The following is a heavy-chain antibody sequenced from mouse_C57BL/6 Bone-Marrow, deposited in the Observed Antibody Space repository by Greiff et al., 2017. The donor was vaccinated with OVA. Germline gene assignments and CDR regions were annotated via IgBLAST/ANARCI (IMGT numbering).Heavy chain of an antibody. Sequence: VKLMESGAELARPGASVKLSCKASGYTFTSYGISWVKQRTGQGLEWIGEIYPRSGNTYYNEKFKGKATLTADKSSSTAYMELRSLTSEDSAVYFCARALWLRRWFAYWGQGTLVTVSA. J-gene: IGHJ3*01. CDR2: IYPRSGNT. CDR1: GYTFTSYG. CDR3: ARALWLRRWFAY. V-gene: IGHV1-81*01. D-gene: IGHD2-2*01.